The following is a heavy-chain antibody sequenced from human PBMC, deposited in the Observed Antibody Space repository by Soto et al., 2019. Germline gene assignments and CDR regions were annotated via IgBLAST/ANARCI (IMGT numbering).Heavy chain of an antibody. J-gene: IGHJ6*02. V-gene: IGHV1-3*01. D-gene: IGHD2-2*01. CDR1: GYTFNKYA. Sequence: ASVKVSCKASGYTFNKYAMHWVRRAPGQRLEWMGWINAGTGDTKYSQKVQGRVTITRDTSASTAYMELSSLRSEDTAVYYCAREEIVAISPAKTDFYGLDVWGQGTTVTVSS. CDR3: AREEIVAISPAKTDFYGLDV. CDR2: INAGTGDT.